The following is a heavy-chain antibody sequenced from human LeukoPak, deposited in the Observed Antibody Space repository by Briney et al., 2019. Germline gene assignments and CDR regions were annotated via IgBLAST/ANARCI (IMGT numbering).Heavy chain of an antibody. V-gene: IGHV3-23*01. CDR1: GFTFSNYA. CDR3: AKETYYYDRENY. CDR2: ISGSGDST. D-gene: IGHD3-22*01. J-gene: IGHJ4*02. Sequence: GGSLRLSCAASGFTFSNYALSWVRQAPGKGLVWVSSISGSGDSTNYADSVKGRFTVSRDNSKNTLYLQLNSLRAEDTAVYYCAKETYYYDRENYWGQGTLVTVSS.